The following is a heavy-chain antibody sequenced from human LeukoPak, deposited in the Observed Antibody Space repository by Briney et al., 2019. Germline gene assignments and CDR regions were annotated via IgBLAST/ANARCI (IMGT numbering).Heavy chain of an antibody. J-gene: IGHJ4*02. Sequence: SETLSLTCTVSGGSISSYYWSWIRQPPGKGLEWIGYIYYSGSTNYNPSLKSRVTISVDTSKNQFSLKLSSVTAADTAVYYCARDVYSSGWYYPGYWGQGTLVTVSS. V-gene: IGHV4-59*01. D-gene: IGHD6-19*01. CDR2: IYYSGST. CDR1: GGSISSYY. CDR3: ARDVYSSGWYYPGY.